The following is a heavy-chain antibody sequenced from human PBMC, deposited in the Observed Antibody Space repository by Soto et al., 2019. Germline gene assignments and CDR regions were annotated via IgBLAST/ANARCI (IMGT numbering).Heavy chain of an antibody. CDR1: GYTFTSYG. CDR3: ARVVGALGHWFDP. Sequence: QVQLVQSGAEVKKPGASVKVSCKASGYTFTSYGLSWVRQAPGQGLEWMGRISAYNYNTNYAQKLQGRVTMTTYTSTRTAYMQLRSLRSDDTAVYDCARVVGALGHWFDPWGQGTLVTVSS. J-gene: IGHJ5*02. CDR2: ISAYNYNT. D-gene: IGHD1-26*01. V-gene: IGHV1-18*01.